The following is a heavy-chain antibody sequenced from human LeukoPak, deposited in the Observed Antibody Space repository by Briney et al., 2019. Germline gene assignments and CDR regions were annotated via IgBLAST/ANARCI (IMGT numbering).Heavy chain of an antibody. CDR1: GFTFSSYA. V-gene: IGHV3-23*01. CDR3: AREKVVPAAMQNWFDP. J-gene: IGHJ5*02. D-gene: IGHD2-2*01. Sequence: GGSLRLSCAASGFTFSSYAMSWVRQAPGKGLEWVSTFSGSGGSTHYADSVKGRFTISRDNSKNTLYLQMNSLRAEDTAVYYCAREKVVPAAMQNWFDPWGQGTLVTVSS. CDR2: FSGSGGST.